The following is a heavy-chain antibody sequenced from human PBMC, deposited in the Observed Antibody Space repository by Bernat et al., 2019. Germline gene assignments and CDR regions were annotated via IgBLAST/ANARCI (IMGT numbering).Heavy chain of an antibody. CDR3: AKDMPNYYGSGSYSLH. Sequence: EVQLVESGGGLVQPGGSLRLSCAASGFTFSSYAMSWVRQAPGKGLEWVSAISGSGGSTYYADSVKGRFTISRDNSKNTLYLQMNSLRAEDTAVYYCAKDMPNYYGSGSYSLHWGQGTLVTVSS. V-gene: IGHV3-23*04. CDR1: GFTFSSYA. J-gene: IGHJ4*02. D-gene: IGHD3-10*01. CDR2: ISGSGGST.